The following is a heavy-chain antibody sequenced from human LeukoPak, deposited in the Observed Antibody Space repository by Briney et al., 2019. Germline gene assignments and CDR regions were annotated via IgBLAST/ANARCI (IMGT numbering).Heavy chain of an antibody. V-gene: IGHV3-21*01. CDR2: ISSSSSYI. Sequence: PGGSLRLSCAASGFTFSSYSMNWVRQAPGKGLEWVSSISSSSSYIYYADSVKGRFTISRDNAKNSLYLQMNSLRAEDTAVYYCARAPITMIVVVIPGGFDYWGQGTLVTVSS. CDR1: GFTFSSYS. J-gene: IGHJ4*02. CDR3: ARAPITMIVVVIPGGFDY. D-gene: IGHD3-22*01.